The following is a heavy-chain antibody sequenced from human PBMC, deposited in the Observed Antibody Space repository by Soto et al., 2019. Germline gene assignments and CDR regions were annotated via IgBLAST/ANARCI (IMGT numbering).Heavy chain of an antibody. J-gene: IGHJ4*02. Sequence: GGSLRLSWAASGFTFSSYGMHWVRQAPGKGLEWVAVIWYDGSNKYYADSVKGRFTISRDNSKNTLYLQMNSLRAEDTAVYYCARDEVATMIDYWGQGTLVTVSS. CDR3: ARDEVATMIDY. V-gene: IGHV3-33*01. CDR1: GFTFSSYG. CDR2: IWYDGSNK. D-gene: IGHD5-12*01.